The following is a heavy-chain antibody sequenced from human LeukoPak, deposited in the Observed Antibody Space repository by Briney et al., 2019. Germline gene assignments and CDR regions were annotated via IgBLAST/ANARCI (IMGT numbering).Heavy chain of an antibody. CDR2: IHYSGST. Sequence: SETLSLTCSVSGGSISSSSYYWRWIRQPPGKGLECIGSIHYSGSTYYNPSLKSRVTISVDTSKNQFSLKLSSVTAADTAVYDCARTTLSQWLDHWGQGTLVTVSS. D-gene: IGHD5-12*01. V-gene: IGHV4-39*01. J-gene: IGHJ4*02. CDR1: GGSISSSSYY. CDR3: ARTTLSQWLDH.